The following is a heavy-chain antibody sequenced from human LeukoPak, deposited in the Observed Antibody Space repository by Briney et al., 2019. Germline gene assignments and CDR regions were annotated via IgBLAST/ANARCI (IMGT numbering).Heavy chain of an antibody. CDR3: ALSGGYCSSTSCPEFDY. Sequence: SVKVSCKASGGTFSSYAISWVRQAPGQGLEWMGGIIPIFGTANYAQKFQGRVTITADESTSTAYMELSSLRSEDTAVYYCALSGGYCSSTSCPEFDYWGQGTLVTVSS. J-gene: IGHJ4*02. D-gene: IGHD2-2*01. CDR1: GGTFSSYA. V-gene: IGHV1-69*01. CDR2: IIPIFGTA.